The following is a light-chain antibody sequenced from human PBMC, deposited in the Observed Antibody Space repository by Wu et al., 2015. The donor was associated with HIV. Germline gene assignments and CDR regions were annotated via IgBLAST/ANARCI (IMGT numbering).Light chain of an antibody. CDR1: QSVGSN. V-gene: IGKV3-15*01. Sequence: EIVMTQSPATLSVSPGERATLSCRASQSVGSNLAWYQQKSGQAPRLLIYGASTRSTDIPARFSGRGSGTEFTLTISSLQSEDFAVYYCQQYDNWLYSFGRGPSWRSN. CDR3: QQYDNWLYS. CDR2: GAS. J-gene: IGKJ2*03.